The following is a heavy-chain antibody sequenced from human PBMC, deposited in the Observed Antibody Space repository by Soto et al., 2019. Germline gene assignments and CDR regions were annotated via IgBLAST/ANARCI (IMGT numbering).Heavy chain of an antibody. Sequence: HPGGSLSLSCAASGFTFSSYWMHWVRQAPGKGLVWVSRINTDGSITTYADSVKGRFPISRDNAKNTLYLQMNSLRPEDTALYYCARSYDSSGYYLDYWGQGTLVTVSS. D-gene: IGHD3-22*01. V-gene: IGHV3-74*01. CDR3: ARSYDSSGYYLDY. CDR2: INTDGSIT. CDR1: GFTFSSYW. J-gene: IGHJ4*02.